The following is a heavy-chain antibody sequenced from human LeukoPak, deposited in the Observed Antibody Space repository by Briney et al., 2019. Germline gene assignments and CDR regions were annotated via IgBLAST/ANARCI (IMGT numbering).Heavy chain of an antibody. CDR1: GFTFDNYN. CDR2: ISSISSHI. D-gene: IGHD5-12*01. V-gene: IGHV3-21*06. CDR3: ARASSAYDSALNYYYGMDV. Sequence: GGSLRLSGAASGFTFDNYNMNWVRQAPGKGLEWVSSISSISSHIYYVDSVKGRFSISRDYAKNSVYLQMNSLRVEDTALYYCARASSAYDSALNYYYGMDVWGKGTTVTVSS. J-gene: IGHJ6*04.